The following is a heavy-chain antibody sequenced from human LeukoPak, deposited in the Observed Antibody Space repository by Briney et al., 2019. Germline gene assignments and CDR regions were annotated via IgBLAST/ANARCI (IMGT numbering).Heavy chain of an antibody. CDR2: ITSSSTYI. CDR3: ARGGGDY. CDR1: GFTFSSYN. V-gene: IGHV3-21*01. J-gene: IGHJ4*02. D-gene: IGHD5-12*01. Sequence: GGSLRLSCAASGFTFSSYNMNWVRQAPGKGLEWVSSITSSSTYIYYADSVRGRFTISRDNAKNSLYLQMNSLRAEDTAVYYCARGGGDYWGQGTLVTVSS.